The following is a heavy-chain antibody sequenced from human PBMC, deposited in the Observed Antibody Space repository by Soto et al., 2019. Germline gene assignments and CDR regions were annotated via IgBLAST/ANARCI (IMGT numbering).Heavy chain of an antibody. CDR2: IYYSGST. CDR3: ARVKRQQLVSGTNEYFQH. Sequence: PAETLSLTCTVSGGSISSYYWSWIRQPPGKGLEWIGYIYYSGSTNYNPSLKSRVTISVDTSKNQFSLKLSSVTAADTAVYYCARVKRQQLVSGTNEYFQHWGQGTLVPVSS. D-gene: IGHD6-13*01. V-gene: IGHV4-59*01. CDR1: GGSISSYY. J-gene: IGHJ1*01.